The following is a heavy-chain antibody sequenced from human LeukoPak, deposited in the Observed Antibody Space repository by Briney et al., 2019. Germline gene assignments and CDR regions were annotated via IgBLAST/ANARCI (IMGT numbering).Heavy chain of an antibody. V-gene: IGHV3-30*04. CDR3: ARSPHIGGWYYQVDY. D-gene: IGHD6-19*01. CDR2: ISYDGSNK. J-gene: IGHJ4*02. Sequence: GSLRLSCAASGFTFSSYAMHWVRQAPGKGLEWVAVISYDGSNKYYADSVKGRFTISRDNFKNTLYLQMNTLRAEGTAVYYCARSPHIGGWYYQVDYWGQGTLVTVSS. CDR1: GFTFSSYA.